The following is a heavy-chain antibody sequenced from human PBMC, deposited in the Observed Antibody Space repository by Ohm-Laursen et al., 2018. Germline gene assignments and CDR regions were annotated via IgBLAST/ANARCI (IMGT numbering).Heavy chain of an antibody. CDR1: GFTFSEHY. J-gene: IGHJ3*02. CDR3: ARVKLGLGRAFDI. V-gene: IGHV3-72*01. Sequence: GSLRLSCTASGFTFSEHYMDWVRQAPGKGLEWVGRIRNRANSYSTEYAASVKGKFTISRDDSKNSLYLQMTSLKTEDTAVYYCARVKLGLGRAFDIWGQGTMVTVSS. CDR2: IRNRANSYST. D-gene: IGHD3/OR15-3a*01.